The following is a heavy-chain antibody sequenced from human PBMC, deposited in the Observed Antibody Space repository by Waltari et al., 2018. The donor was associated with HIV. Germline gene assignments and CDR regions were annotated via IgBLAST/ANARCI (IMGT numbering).Heavy chain of an antibody. J-gene: IGHJ6*02. CDR2: INPSGGT. Sequence: QVQLQQWGAGLLKPSETLSVTCTVSGGSLGTYYWNWVRHFPGKGLECIGEINPSGGTTYKPSLKSRVTISRDWSKNLFSLKLTSVTAADTALYYCAGIVHRASYSMDVWGQGTTVTVSS. V-gene: IGHV4-34*02. CDR3: AGIVHRASYSMDV. CDR1: GGSLGTYY. D-gene: IGHD2-21*01.